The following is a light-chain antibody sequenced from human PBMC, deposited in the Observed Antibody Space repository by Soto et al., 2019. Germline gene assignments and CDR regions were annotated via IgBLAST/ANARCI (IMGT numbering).Light chain of an antibody. CDR3: QQRFDWPKIT. V-gene: IGKV3-11*01. J-gene: IGKJ5*01. Sequence: EVVLTPSPGTLSLSPGDGASLSCRASQNLSRYFLAWYQHKPGQAPRLLIYGASNRATGIPARFSGSGSGTDFTLTISSLEPADFGVFYCQQRFDWPKITFGQGTRLEI. CDR1: QNLSRY. CDR2: GAS.